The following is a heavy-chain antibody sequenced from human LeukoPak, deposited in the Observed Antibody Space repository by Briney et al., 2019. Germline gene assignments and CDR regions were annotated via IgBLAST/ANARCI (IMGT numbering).Heavy chain of an antibody. Sequence: GGSLRLSCAASGFTFRSYAMHWVRQAPGKGLEWVAVISYDASNKYYADSVKGRFTISRDNPKNTLNLRMNSLRAEDTAVYFCARPYSSGWHGDFDYWGQGTLVAVSS. CDR2: ISYDASNK. V-gene: IGHV3-30-3*01. CDR3: ARPYSSGWHGDFDY. J-gene: IGHJ4*02. CDR1: GFTFRSYA. D-gene: IGHD6-19*01.